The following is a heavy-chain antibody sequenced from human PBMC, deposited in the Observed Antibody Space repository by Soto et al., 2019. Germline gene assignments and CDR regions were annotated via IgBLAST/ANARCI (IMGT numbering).Heavy chain of an antibody. D-gene: IGHD3-9*01. CDR2: ISGSGGST. J-gene: IGHJ4*02. CDR1: GFTFSSYA. V-gene: IGHV3-23*01. CDR3: AKAMYYDILTGSDY. Sequence: GGSLRLSCAASGFTFSSYAMSWVRQAPGKGLEWVSAISGSGGSTYYADSVKGRFTISRDNSKNTLYLQMNSLRAEDTAVYYCAKAMYYDILTGSDYWGQGTLVIVSS.